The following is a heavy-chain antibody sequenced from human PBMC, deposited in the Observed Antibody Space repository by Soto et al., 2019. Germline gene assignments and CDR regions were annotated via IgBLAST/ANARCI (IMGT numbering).Heavy chain of an antibody. Sequence: QVQLVQSGAEVKKPGASVKVSCKGSGYTFTNYAMHWVRQAPGQRLEWMGWINAGNGNTKYSQKFQGRVTITRDTSASTAYMELSSLISEDTAVFYCARAYDGDASPDYWGQGTLVTVSS. CDR3: ARAYDGDASPDY. J-gene: IGHJ4*02. CDR1: GYTFTNYA. V-gene: IGHV1-3*01. CDR2: INAGNGNT. D-gene: IGHD3-22*01.